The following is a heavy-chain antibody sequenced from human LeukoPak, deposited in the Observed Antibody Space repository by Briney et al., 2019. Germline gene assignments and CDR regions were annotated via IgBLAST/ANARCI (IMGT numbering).Heavy chain of an antibody. J-gene: IGHJ5*02. V-gene: IGHV4-34*01. D-gene: IGHD3-16*02. CDR2: INHSGST. CDR3: ARGGPHYDYVWGSYRRAGTTNWFDP. CDR1: GGSFSGYY. Sequence: PSETLSLTCAVYGGSFSGYYWSWIRQPPGKELERIGEINHSGSTNYNPSLKSRVTISVDTSKNQFSLKLSSVTAADTAVYYCARGGPHYDYVWGSYRRAGTTNWFDPWGQGTLVTVSS.